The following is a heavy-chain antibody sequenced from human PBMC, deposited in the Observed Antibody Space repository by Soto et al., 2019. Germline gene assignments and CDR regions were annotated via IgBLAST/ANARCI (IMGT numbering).Heavy chain of an antibody. J-gene: IGHJ6*02. Sequence: ASVKVSCKASGYTFTSYGISWVRQAPGQGLEWMGWISAYNGNTNYAQKLQGRVTMTTDTSTSTAYMELRSLRSDDTAVYYCATFRYCSSTSCYIIDHGMDVWGQGTTVTVSS. CDR1: GYTFTSYG. CDR2: ISAYNGNT. D-gene: IGHD2-2*02. CDR3: ATFRYCSSTSCYIIDHGMDV. V-gene: IGHV1-18*04.